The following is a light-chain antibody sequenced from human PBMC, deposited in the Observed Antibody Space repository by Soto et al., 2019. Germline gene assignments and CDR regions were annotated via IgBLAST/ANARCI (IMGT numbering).Light chain of an antibody. CDR3: CSYAGTTHV. CDR1: SSDIGGYNY. J-gene: IGLJ1*01. CDR2: DVS. Sequence: QFALTQPPSVSGSPGQSVTISCTGTSSDIGGYNYVSWYQQLPGKAPKLMIYDVSKRPSGVPDRFSGSNSGNTASLTISGLQAEDEADYYCCSYAGTTHVFGTGTKLTVL. V-gene: IGLV2-11*01.